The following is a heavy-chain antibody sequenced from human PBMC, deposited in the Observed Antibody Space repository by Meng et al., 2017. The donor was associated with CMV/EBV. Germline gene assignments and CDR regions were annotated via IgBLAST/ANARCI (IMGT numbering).Heavy chain of an antibody. CDR3: ARGYSSSSVRYSSGWYGSYYYYGMDV. CDR1: GGSISSYY. J-gene: IGHJ6*02. CDR2: IYYSGST. D-gene: IGHD6-19*01. Sequence: SETLSLTCTVSGGSISSYYWSWIRQPPGKGLEWIGYIYYSGSTNYNPSLKSRVTISVDTSKNQFSLKLSSVTAADTAVYYCARGYSSSSVRYSSGWYGSYYYYGMDVWGQGTTVTVSS. V-gene: IGHV4-59*12.